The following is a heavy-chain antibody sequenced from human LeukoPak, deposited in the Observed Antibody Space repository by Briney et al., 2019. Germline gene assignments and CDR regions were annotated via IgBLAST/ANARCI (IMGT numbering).Heavy chain of an antibody. V-gene: IGHV1-18*01. Sequence: ASVKVSCKASGYTFTSYGISWVRQAPGQGLEWMGWISAYNGNTNYAQKLQGRVTMTTDTSTSTAYMELRSLRSDDTAVYFCAREDALRYFDWLPPYYYYYYMDVWGKGTTVTVSS. J-gene: IGHJ6*03. D-gene: IGHD3-9*01. CDR1: GYTFTSYG. CDR2: ISAYNGNT. CDR3: AREDALRYFDWLPPYYYYYYMDV.